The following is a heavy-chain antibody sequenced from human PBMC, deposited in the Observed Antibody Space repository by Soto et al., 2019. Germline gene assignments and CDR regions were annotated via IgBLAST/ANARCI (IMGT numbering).Heavy chain of an antibody. CDR1: GFTFSSYA. CDR2: ISYDGSNK. Sequence: PGGSLRLSCAASGFTFSSYAMHWVRQAPGKGLEWVAVISYDGSNKYYADSVKGRFTISRDNSKNTLYLQMNSLRAEDTAVYYCARVSVSTAMGYFVYWGQGTLVTVSS. J-gene: IGHJ4*02. D-gene: IGHD5-18*01. CDR3: ARVSVSTAMGYFVY. V-gene: IGHV3-30-3*01.